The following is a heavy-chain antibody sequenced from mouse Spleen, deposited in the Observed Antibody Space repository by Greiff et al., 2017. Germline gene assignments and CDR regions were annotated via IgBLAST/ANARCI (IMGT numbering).Heavy chain of an antibody. CDR2: IWRGGST. J-gene: IGHJ2*01. V-gene: IGHV2-5*01. CDR3: AKFDYGSYYAMDY. D-gene: IGHD1-1*02. CDR1: GFSLTSYG. Sequence: QVQLQQSGPGLVQPSQSLSITCTVSGFSLTSYGVHWVRQSPGKGLEWLGVIWRGGSTDYNAAFMSRLSITKDNSKSQVFFKMNSLQADDTAIYYCAKFDYGSYYAMDYWGQGTTLTVSS.